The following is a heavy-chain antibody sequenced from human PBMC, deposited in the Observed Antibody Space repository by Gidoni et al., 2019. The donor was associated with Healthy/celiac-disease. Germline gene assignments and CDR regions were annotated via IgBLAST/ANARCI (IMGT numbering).Heavy chain of an antibody. CDR1: GGTFISYA. V-gene: IGHV1-69*01. J-gene: IGHJ4*02. CDR3: ARVQVAGTHYHLGDY. D-gene: IGHD6-19*01. CDR2: IIPIFGTA. Sequence: QVQLVQSGAELKKPGSSVKVSGKASGGTFISYAISWVRQAPGRVLGWLGGIIPIFGTANYAQKFQGRVTITADESTSTAYMELSSLRSEDTAVYYCARVQVAGTHYHLGDYWGQGTLVTVSS.